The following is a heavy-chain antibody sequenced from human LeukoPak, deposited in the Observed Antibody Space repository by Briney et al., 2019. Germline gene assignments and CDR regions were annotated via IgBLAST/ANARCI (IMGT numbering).Heavy chain of an antibody. Sequence: GASVKVSCKASGGTFSSYAISWVRQAPGQGLEWMGGIIPIFGTANYAQKFQGRVTITADESTSTAYMELSSLRSEDTAVYYCARVKRRRYPEMDVWGKGTTVTVSS. CDR2: IIPIFGTA. CDR3: ARVKRRRYPEMDV. J-gene: IGHJ6*04. V-gene: IGHV1-69*13. CDR1: GGTFSSYA. D-gene: IGHD3-9*01.